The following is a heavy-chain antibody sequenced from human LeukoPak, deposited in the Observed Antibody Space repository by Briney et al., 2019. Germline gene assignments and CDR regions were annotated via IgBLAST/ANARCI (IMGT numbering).Heavy chain of an antibody. CDR3: ARVLRLGEFVDY. CDR1: GGSISSYY. J-gene: IGHJ4*02. D-gene: IGHD3-16*01. V-gene: IGHV4-59*01. Sequence: PPETLSHTCTVSGGSISSYYWSWIRQPPGKGLEWIGYIYYSGSTNYNPSLKSRVTISVDTSKNQFSLKLSSVTAADTAVYYCARVLRLGEFVDYWGQGTLVTVSS. CDR2: IYYSGST.